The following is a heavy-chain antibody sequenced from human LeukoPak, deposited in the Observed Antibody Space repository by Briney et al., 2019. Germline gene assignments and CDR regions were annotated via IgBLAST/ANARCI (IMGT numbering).Heavy chain of an antibody. J-gene: IGHJ6*04. CDR3: AELGITMIGGV. D-gene: IGHD3-10*02. CDR2: ISSSGSTI. CDR1: PLTFSTYD. V-gene: IGHV3-48*03. Sequence: TGGSLRLSCAAPPLTFSTYDMNWVRQAPGKGLEWVPYISSSGSTIYYADSVKGRFTISRDNAKNSLYLQMNSLRAEDTAVYYCAELGITMIGGVWGKGTTVTISS.